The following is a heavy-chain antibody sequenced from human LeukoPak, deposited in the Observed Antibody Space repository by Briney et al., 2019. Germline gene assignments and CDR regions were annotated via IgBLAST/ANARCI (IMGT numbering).Heavy chain of an antibody. CDR2: ISGYNGNT. Sequence: GASVKVSCKASGYTFTNYGISWVRQAPGQGLEWMGWISGYNGNTNYAQKFQGRVTMTTDTSTSTAYMELRSLRSDDTAVYYCARGSTVRYYYDRSGYYRGAFDYWGQGTLVTVSS. CDR1: GYTFTNYG. J-gene: IGHJ4*02. D-gene: IGHD3-22*01. V-gene: IGHV1-18*01. CDR3: ARGSTVRYYYDRSGYYRGAFDY.